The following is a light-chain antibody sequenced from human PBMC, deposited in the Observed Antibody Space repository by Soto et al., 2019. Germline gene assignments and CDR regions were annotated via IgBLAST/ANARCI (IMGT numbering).Light chain of an antibody. CDR3: CSYTGSYTWV. CDR2: GVN. J-gene: IGLJ3*02. Sequence: QSVLTQPRSVSGSPGQSVIISCTGTSSDVGGYNYVSWFQQHPGKAPKLMIYGVNKRPSGVPDPFSGSKSGNTASLPISGLQAEDEADDSCCSYTGSYTWVFGGGTKL. V-gene: IGLV2-11*01. CDR1: SSDVGGYNY.